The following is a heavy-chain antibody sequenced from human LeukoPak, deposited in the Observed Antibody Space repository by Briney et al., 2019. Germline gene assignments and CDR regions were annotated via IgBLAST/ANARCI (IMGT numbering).Heavy chain of an antibody. CDR2: INPSGGST. D-gene: IGHD3-3*01. CDR3: AKCMKTYYDFWSGSLAPYY. J-gene: IGHJ4*02. Sequence: ASVKVSCKASGYTFTSYYMHWVRQAPGQGLECMGIINPSGGSTSYAQNFQGRVTMTRDTSTSTVYMELSSLRSEDTAVYYCAKCMKTYYDFWSGSLAPYYWGQGTLVTVSS. V-gene: IGHV1-46*01. CDR1: GYTFTSYY.